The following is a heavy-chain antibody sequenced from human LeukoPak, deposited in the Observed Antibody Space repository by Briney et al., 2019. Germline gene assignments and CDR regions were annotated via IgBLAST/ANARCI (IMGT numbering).Heavy chain of an antibody. V-gene: IGHV4-39*06. J-gene: IGHJ4*02. CDR1: GGCISSNGYY. Sequence: SETLSLTCTVSGGCISSNGYYWGWIRQPPGKGLESIGEIFHGGSTNYNPSLKSRATISIDTSTNQFPLKLSSVTAAHTAVYYCARRGSSSWYSRKDFDYWGQGTLVTVSS. D-gene: IGHD6-13*01. CDR3: ARRGSSSWYSRKDFDY. CDR2: IFHGGST.